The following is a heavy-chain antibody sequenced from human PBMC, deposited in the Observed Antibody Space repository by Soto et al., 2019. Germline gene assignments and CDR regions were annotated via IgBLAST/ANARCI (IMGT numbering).Heavy chain of an antibody. CDR2: IIPIFGTA. CDR1: GGTFSSYA. V-gene: IGHV1-69*13. D-gene: IGHD3-3*01. Sequence: GASVKVSCKASGGTFSSYAISWVRQAPGQGLEWMGGIIPIFGTANYAQKFQGRVTITADESTSTAYMELSSLRSEDTAVYYCARVRLLEWPEYYFDYWGQGTLVTVSS. CDR3: ARVRLLEWPEYYFDY. J-gene: IGHJ4*02.